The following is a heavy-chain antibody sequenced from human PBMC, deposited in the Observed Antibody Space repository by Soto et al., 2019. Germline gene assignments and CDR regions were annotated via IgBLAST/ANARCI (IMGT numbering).Heavy chain of an antibody. CDR1: GYTFTSYD. V-gene: IGHV1-8*01. CDR3: ARDGLELLDY. CDR2: MNPDSGNT. Sequence: ASVKVSCKASGYTFTSYDINWVRQATGQGPEWMGWMNPDSGNTGYVQKLQGRVTMTTDTSTSTAYMELRSLRSDDTAVYYCARDGLELLDYWGQGTLVTVSS. J-gene: IGHJ4*02. D-gene: IGHD1-7*01.